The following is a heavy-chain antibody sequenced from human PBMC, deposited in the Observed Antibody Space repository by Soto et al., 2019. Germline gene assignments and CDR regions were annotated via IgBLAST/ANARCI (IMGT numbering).Heavy chain of an antibody. CDR3: ARDHGGYDNYCSYGIDV. CDR2: INPNSGGT. V-gene: IGHV1-2*04. Sequence: SAKVTCEECRYGFNGYYLHWLHQATKKEREWVGWINPNSGGTNYTQKFQGWVTMTRDTSISTAYMELSRLRSDDTAVYYCARDHGGYDNYCSYGIDVWGQGTTVTVSS. D-gene: IGHD5-12*01. J-gene: IGHJ6*02. CDR1: RYGFNGYY.